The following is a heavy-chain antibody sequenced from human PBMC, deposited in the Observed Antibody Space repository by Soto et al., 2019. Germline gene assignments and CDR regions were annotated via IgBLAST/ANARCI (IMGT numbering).Heavy chain of an antibody. CDR2: ISGSGGST. Sequence: GWSLRLSCAASGFTFSSYAMSWVRQAPGKGLEWVSAISGSGGSTYYADSVKGRFTISRDNSKNTLYLQMNSLRAEHTAVYYRANLFVVVVAARDFDCCGQGTLVTVS. V-gene: IGHV3-23*01. D-gene: IGHD2-15*01. CDR3: ANLFVVVVAARDFDC. CDR1: GFTFSSYA. J-gene: IGHJ4*02.